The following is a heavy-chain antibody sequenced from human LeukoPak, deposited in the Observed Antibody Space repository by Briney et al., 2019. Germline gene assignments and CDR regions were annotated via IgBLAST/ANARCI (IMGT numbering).Heavy chain of an antibody. J-gene: IGHJ6*03. CDR1: GFTFSSYG. Sequence: GGSLRLSCAASGFTFSSYGMHWVRQAPGKGLEWVAVIWYDGSNKYYADSVKGRFTISRDNSKNTLYLQMNSLRAEDTAVYYCAKSHPLYYYYMDVWGKGTTVTVSS. CDR2: IWYDGSNK. CDR3: AKSHPLYYYYMDV. V-gene: IGHV3-33*06.